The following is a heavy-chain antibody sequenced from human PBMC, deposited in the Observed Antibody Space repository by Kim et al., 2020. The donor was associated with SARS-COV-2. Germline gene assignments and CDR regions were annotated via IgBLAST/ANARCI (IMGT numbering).Heavy chain of an antibody. V-gene: IGHV3-23*01. CDR3: AKDTSARAYDILTGPMDV. CDR2: ISGSGGTK. Sequence: GGSLRLSCTASGFTFSSYAMTWVRQAPGKGLKWVSPISGSGGTKYYADSVKGRFTISRDNTKNTLYLQMNSLRPEDTAVYYCAKDTSARAYDILTGPMDVWGQGTTVTVSS. D-gene: IGHD3-9*01. CDR1: GFTFSSYA. J-gene: IGHJ6*02.